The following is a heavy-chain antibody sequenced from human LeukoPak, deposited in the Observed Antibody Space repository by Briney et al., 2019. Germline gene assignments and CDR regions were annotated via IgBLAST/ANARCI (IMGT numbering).Heavy chain of an antibody. D-gene: IGHD3-22*01. Sequence: GGSLRLSCAASGFTFSNYAMTWVRQAPGKGLEWVSAISGSGGSTYYADSVKGRFTISRDNSKNTLYLQMNSLRAEDTAVYYCAKPQGNYYYDSSGYYQSTPFDYWGQGTLVTVSS. J-gene: IGHJ4*02. CDR3: AKPQGNYYYDSSGYYQSTPFDY. V-gene: IGHV3-23*01. CDR2: ISGSGGST. CDR1: GFTFSNYA.